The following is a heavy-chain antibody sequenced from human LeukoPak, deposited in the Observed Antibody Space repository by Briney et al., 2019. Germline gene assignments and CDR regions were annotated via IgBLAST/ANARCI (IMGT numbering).Heavy chain of an antibody. J-gene: IGHJ4*02. Sequence: GASVKVSCKTSGYTFTDHYIHWIRQTPRGGLEWLGWINPQRGSTDSSQKFQGRLTMTRDTSINTAYMELFSLTSDDTAIYYCARSTLIMIRGVVDYWGQGSPVAVSS. CDR2: INPQRGST. V-gene: IGHV1-2*02. CDR1: GYTFTDHY. CDR3: ARSTLIMIRGVVDY. D-gene: IGHD3-10*01.